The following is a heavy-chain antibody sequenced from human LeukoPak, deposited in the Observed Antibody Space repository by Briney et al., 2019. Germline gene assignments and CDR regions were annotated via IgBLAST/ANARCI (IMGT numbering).Heavy chain of an antibody. CDR3: ARSRRAAAAPFDY. J-gene: IGHJ4*02. CDR2: INPNSGGT. D-gene: IGHD6-13*01. Sequence: ASVKVSCKASGYTFTGYYVHWVRQAPGQGLEWMGWINPNSGGTNYAQKFQGWVTMTRDTSISTAYMELSRLRSDDTAVYYCARSRRAAAAPFDYWGQGTLVTVSS. V-gene: IGHV1-2*04. CDR1: GYTFTGYY.